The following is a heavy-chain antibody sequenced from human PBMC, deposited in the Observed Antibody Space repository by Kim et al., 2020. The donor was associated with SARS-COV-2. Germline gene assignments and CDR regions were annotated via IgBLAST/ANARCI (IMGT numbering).Heavy chain of an antibody. D-gene: IGHD4-17*01. CDR3: ARDGYMGRRKNDYGDYVWFDP. Sequence: SETLSLTCAVSGGSISSSNWWSWVRQPPGKGLEWIGEIYHSGSTNYNPSLKSRVTISVDKSKNQFSLKLSSVTAADTAVYYCARDGYMGRRKNDYGDYVWFDPWGQGTLVTVSS. CDR2: IYHSGST. CDR1: GGSISSSNW. V-gene: IGHV4-4*02. J-gene: IGHJ5*02.